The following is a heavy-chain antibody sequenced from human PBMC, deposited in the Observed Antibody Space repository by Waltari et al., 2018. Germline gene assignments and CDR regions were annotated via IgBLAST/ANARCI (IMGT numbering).Heavy chain of an antibody. D-gene: IGHD6-19*01. CDR3: ATSGWYCFDY. CDR2: IKQDGSEK. CDR1: RFPLGSFW. J-gene: IGHJ4*02. V-gene: IGHV3-7*01. Sequence: EVQLLASGGGLVQPVGSLRPSCYSSRFPLGSFWMNWVRQTPGKGLEWVAGIKQDGSEKYYADSVKGRFTISRDNDKNSLYLQMNSLRAEDTAVYYCATSGWYCFDYWGQGTLVTVSS.